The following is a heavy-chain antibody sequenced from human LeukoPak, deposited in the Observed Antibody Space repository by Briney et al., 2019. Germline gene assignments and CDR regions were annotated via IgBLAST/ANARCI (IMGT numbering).Heavy chain of an antibody. CDR3: ARQTSGGDAFGI. CDR2: IYYSGST. D-gene: IGHD2-15*01. CDR1: GGSISSSSYY. V-gene: IGHV4-39*01. J-gene: IGHJ3*02. Sequence: SETLSLTCTVSGGSISSSSYYWGWIRQPPGKGLEWIGSIYYSGSTYYNPSLKSRVTLSVDTSKNQFSLKLSSVTAADTAVYYCARQTSGGDAFGIWGQGTMVTVSS.